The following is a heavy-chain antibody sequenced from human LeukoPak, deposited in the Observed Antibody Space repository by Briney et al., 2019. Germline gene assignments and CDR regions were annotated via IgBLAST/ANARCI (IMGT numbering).Heavy chain of an antibody. CDR2: LSGSGRAT. D-gene: IGHD3-9*01. J-gene: IGHJ5*02. CDR3: ARQRVMLTGTGGTWIDP. Sequence: GGSLRLSCAASGFTFSSSAMNWVRQAPGKGLEWVSGLSGSGRATYYAHSVKGRFTISRENSKNTMFLQMNSLRVDDTAVYYCARQRVMLTGTGGTWIDPWGQGTLVTVSS. CDR1: GFTFSSSA. V-gene: IGHV3-23*01.